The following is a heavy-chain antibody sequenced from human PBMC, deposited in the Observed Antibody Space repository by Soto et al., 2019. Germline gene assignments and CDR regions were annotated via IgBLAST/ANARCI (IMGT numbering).Heavy chain of an antibody. J-gene: IGHJ5*02. D-gene: IGHD5-12*01. Sequence: GGSLRLSCEASGFTLGSYWMNWVRQAPGKGLEWVANIKQDGGEKYYVDSVKGRFTISRDNARNTVYLQMSGLRVEDSARYYCARDAPLPQGKWLNLDLWGPGNLVTAPQ. CDR3: ARDAPLPQGKWLNLDL. CDR1: GFTLGSYW. V-gene: IGHV3-7*01. CDR2: IKQDGGEK.